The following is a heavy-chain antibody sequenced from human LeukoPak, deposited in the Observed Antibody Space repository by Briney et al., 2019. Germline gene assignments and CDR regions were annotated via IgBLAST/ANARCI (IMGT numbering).Heavy chain of an antibody. CDR3: ARVRPSIPYGPFDY. V-gene: IGHV3-7*01. J-gene: IGHJ4*02. D-gene: IGHD3-10*01. Sequence: GGSLRLSCAASGFTFSSYWMSWVRQAPGQGLEWVANIKPDGSEKYYVDSVKGRFTISRDNAKNSLYLQMNSLRAEDTAVYYCARVRPSIPYGPFDYWGQGTLVTVSS. CDR2: IKPDGSEK. CDR1: GFTFSSYW.